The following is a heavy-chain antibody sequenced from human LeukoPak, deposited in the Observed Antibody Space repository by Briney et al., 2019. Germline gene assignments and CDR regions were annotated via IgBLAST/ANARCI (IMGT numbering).Heavy chain of an antibody. Sequence: GGSLRLSCAASGFTFSIYWMSWVRQAPGKGLEWVANIKQEGSEKYYVDSVKGRFTISRDNAKHSLYLQMNSLRAEDTAVYYCAREGEDYGDYGDFDYWGQGTLVTVSS. CDR1: GFTFSIYW. D-gene: IGHD4-17*01. V-gene: IGHV3-7*01. CDR3: AREGEDYGDYGDFDY. CDR2: IKQEGSEK. J-gene: IGHJ4*02.